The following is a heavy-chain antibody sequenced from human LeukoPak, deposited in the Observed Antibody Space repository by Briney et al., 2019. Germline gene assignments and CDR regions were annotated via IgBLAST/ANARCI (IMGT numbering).Heavy chain of an antibody. CDR3: ARTTQYYYYMDV. J-gene: IGHJ6*03. D-gene: IGHD1-1*01. CDR1: GGSISSYY. Sequence: SETLSLTCTVSGGSISSYYWSWIRQPPGKGLEWIGYIYYSGSTNYNPSLKSRATISVDTSKNQFSLKLSSVTAADTAVYYCARTTQYYYYMDVWGKGTTVTVSS. V-gene: IGHV4-59*01. CDR2: IYYSGST.